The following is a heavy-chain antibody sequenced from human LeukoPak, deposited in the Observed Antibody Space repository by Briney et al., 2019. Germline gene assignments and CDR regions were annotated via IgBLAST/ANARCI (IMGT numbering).Heavy chain of an antibody. V-gene: IGHV3-48*01. D-gene: IGHD6-13*01. Sequence: PGGSLRLSCAASGFTFSSYAMNWVRQAPGKGLEWVSYISSSSSTIYYADSVKGRFTISRDNAKNSLYLQMNSLRAEDTAVYYCARDLHGSSWYDWGQGTLVTVSS. CDR3: ARDLHGSSWYD. CDR2: ISSSSSTI. J-gene: IGHJ4*02. CDR1: GFTFSSYA.